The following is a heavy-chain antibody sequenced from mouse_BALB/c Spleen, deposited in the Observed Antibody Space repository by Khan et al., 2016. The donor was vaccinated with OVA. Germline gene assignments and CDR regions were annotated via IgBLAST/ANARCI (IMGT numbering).Heavy chain of an antibody. CDR1: DYSFTTYY. Sequence: VRLQQSGPELMKPGASLNISCKASDYSFTTYYIHWVKQSHGKSLEWIGYIDPFNGGVDYNRKFKDKATLTVDKSSNTAYMHLSSLTSEDSAVYYCVRGTFDYWGQGTLVTVSA. V-gene: IGHV1S135*01. CDR3: VRGTFDY. CDR2: IDPFNGGV. D-gene: IGHD3-3*01. J-gene: IGHJ3*01.